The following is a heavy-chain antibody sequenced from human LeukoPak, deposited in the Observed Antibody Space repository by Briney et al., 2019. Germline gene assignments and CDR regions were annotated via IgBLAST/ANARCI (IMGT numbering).Heavy chain of an antibody. CDR3: ARHVNYDFWSGIPYGMDV. Sequence: GGSLRLSCAASGFTFSSYAMSWVSQAPGKGLEWVSFIYIGGSTYYADSVKGRFTIPRDNSKNTLYLKMNSLKAEDTAVYYCARHVNYDFWSGIPYGMDVWGQGTTVTVSS. CDR1: GFTFSSYA. D-gene: IGHD3-3*01. V-gene: IGHV3-66*04. J-gene: IGHJ6*02. CDR2: IYIGGST.